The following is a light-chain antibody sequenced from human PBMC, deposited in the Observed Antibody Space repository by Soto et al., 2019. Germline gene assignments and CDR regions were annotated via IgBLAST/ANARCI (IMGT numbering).Light chain of an antibody. J-gene: IGKJ3*01. CDR2: DAS. V-gene: IGKV3-20*01. CDR3: QQYGSSPFT. CDR1: QSVSSSS. Sequence: EIVLTQSPGTLSLSPGERATLPCRASQSVSSSSLAWYQQQPGQAPRLLIYDASSRATGIPDRFSGSGSGTDFTLTISRLEPEDFAVYYCQQYGSSPFTFGPRTKVDIK.